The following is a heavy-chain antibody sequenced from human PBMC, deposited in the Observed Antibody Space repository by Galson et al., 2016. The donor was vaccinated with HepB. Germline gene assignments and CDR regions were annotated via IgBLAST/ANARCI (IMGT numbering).Heavy chain of an antibody. J-gene: IGHJ6*02. Sequence: TLSLPCTVSGGSISSGGYYWSWIRQHPGKGLEWIGNIYYSGSTNYNPSLKSRLTISVDTSKNQFSLRLSSVTAADTAVYYCARQNYYYGMDVWGQGTTVTVSS. CDR2: IYYSGST. V-gene: IGHV4-31*03. CDR3: ARQNYYYGMDV. CDR1: GGSISSGGYY.